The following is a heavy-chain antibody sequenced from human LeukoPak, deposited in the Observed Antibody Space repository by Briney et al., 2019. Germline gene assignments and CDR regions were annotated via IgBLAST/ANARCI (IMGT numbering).Heavy chain of an antibody. CDR3: ASAYYDFWSGYYMDV. V-gene: IGHV4-59*01. Sequence: SETLSLTCTVSGGSISSYYWSWIRQPPGKGLEWIGYIYYSGSTNYNPSLKSRVTISADTSKNQFSLKLSSVTAADTAVYYCASAYYDFWSGYYMDVWGQGTTVTVSS. J-gene: IGHJ6*02. CDR1: GGSISSYY. CDR2: IYYSGST. D-gene: IGHD3-3*01.